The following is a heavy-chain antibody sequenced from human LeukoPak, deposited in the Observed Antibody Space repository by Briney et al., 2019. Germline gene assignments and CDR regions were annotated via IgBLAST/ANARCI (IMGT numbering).Heavy chain of an antibody. CDR3: AREDCSSTSCYLDP. D-gene: IGHD2-2*01. J-gene: IGHJ5*02. CDR1: GFTFSSYS. Sequence: GGSLRLSCAASGFTFSSYSTNWVRQAPGKGLEWVSSISSSSSYIYYADSVKGRFTISRDNAKNSLYLQMNSLRAEDTAVYYCAREDCSSTSCYLDPWGQGTLVTVSS. V-gene: IGHV3-21*01. CDR2: ISSSSSYI.